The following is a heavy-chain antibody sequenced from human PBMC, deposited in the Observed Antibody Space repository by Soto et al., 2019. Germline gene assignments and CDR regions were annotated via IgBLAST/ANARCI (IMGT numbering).Heavy chain of an antibody. Sequence: PSETLSLTCAVYGGSFSGYYWSWIRQRPGKGLEWIGEINHRGSTNYNSSLESRVTISVDTSKNQFSLKVSSVTAADTAVYYCARPYCSSTSCYTGGHYYGMDVWGQGTTVTV. D-gene: IGHD2-2*02. V-gene: IGHV4-34*01. J-gene: IGHJ6*02. CDR3: ARPYCSSTSCYTGGHYYGMDV. CDR2: INHRGST. CDR1: GGSFSGYY.